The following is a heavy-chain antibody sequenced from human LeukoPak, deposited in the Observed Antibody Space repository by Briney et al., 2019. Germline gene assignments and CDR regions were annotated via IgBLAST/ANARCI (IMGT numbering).Heavy chain of an antibody. D-gene: IGHD3-22*01. CDR3: AAYDSSGHDAFDI. CDR1: GGSIRSSSYY. J-gene: IGHJ3*02. CDR2: ISYSGST. Sequence: SETLSLTCTDSGGSIRSSSYYWGWIRQPPGKGLEWIGSISYSGSTYYNPSLKRRVTISVDTSRNQFSLKLSSVTAADTAVYYCAAYDSSGHDAFDIWGQGTMVTVSS. V-gene: IGHV4-39*01.